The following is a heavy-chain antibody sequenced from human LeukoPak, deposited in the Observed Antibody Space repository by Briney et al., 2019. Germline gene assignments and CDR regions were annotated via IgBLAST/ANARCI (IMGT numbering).Heavy chain of an antibody. CDR3: AKVASFWYFDL. Sequence: GGSLGLSCAASEFTFSTYAMTWVRQAPGKGLEWVSAIGGSGGSTYYADSVKGRFTASRDNSKNTFFVQMNSLRAEDTAVYYCAKVASFWYFDLWGRGTLVTVSS. CDR1: EFTFSTYA. V-gene: IGHV3-23*01. CDR2: IGGSGGST. J-gene: IGHJ2*01.